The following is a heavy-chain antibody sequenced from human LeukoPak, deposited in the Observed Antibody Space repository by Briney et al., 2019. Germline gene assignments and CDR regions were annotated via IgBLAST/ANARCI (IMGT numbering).Heavy chain of an antibody. V-gene: IGHV3-74*01. D-gene: IGHD2-21*02. CDR3: AHLLFSPHCGGDCYAATSDY. Sequence: PGGSLRLSCAASGLTFSSYWMHWVRQAPGKGLVWVSRINSDGSSTSYADSVKGRFTISRDNAKNTLYLQMNSLRAEDTAVYYCAHLLFSPHCGGDCYAATSDYWGQGTLVTVSS. CDR2: INSDGSST. J-gene: IGHJ4*02. CDR1: GLTFSSYW.